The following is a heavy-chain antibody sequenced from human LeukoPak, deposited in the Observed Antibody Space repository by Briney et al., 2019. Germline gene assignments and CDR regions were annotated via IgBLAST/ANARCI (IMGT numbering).Heavy chain of an antibody. V-gene: IGHV3-48*03. CDR2: ISSSGSTI. D-gene: IGHD4-17*01. J-gene: IGHJ4*02. CDR1: GFTFSSYE. Sequence: GGSLRLSCAASGFTFSSYEMNWVRQAPGKGLEWVSYISSSGSTIYYADSVKGRFTISRDNAQKSVYLQMNSLRVEDTAVYYCARDYPLAYGVAGEASSDYWGQGTLVTVSS. CDR3: ARDYPLAYGVAGEASSDY.